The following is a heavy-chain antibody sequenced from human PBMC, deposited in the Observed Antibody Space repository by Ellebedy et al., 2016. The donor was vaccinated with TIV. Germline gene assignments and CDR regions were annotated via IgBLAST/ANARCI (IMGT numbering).Heavy chain of an antibody. CDR1: GFIFSVYS. Sequence: GESLKISXAGSGFIFSVYSMNWVRQAPGKGLEWISSITSTSRIVYYTDSVKGRFTISRDNAKNSLYLQMNSLRDDDTAVYYCARDLSSDYPSDTFDVWGHGTMVTVSP. V-gene: IGHV3-48*02. D-gene: IGHD4-17*01. CDR2: ITSTSRIV. CDR3: ARDLSSDYPSDTFDV. J-gene: IGHJ3*01.